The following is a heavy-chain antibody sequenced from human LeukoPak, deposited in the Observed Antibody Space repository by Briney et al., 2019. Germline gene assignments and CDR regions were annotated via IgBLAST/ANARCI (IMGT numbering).Heavy chain of an antibody. CDR1: GGSFSGYY. V-gene: IGHV4-34*01. CDR3: ARGRKDIVVVPAAIFNY. J-gene: IGHJ4*02. D-gene: IGHD2-2*01. CDR2: INHSGST. Sequence: SETLSLTCAVYGGSFSGYYWSWIRQPLGKGLEWIGEINHSGSTNYNPSLKSRVTISVDTSKNRFSLKLSSVTAADTAVYYCARGRKDIVVVPAAIFNYWGRGTLVTVSS.